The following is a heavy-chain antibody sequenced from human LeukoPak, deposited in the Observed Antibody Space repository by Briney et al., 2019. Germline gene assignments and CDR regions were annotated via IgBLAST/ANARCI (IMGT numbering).Heavy chain of an antibody. D-gene: IGHD3-22*01. V-gene: IGHV4-59*01. Sequence: SETLSLTCTVSGGSISSYYWSWIRQPPGKGLEWIGYIYYSGSTNYNPSLKSRVTISVDTSKNQFSLKLSSVTAADTVVYYCARQHYDRGGAFDIWGQGTMVTVSS. J-gene: IGHJ3*02. CDR2: IYYSGST. CDR1: GGSISSYY. CDR3: ARQHYDRGGAFDI.